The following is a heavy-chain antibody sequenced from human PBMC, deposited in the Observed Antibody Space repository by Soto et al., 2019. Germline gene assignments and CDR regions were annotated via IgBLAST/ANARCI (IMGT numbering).Heavy chain of an antibody. J-gene: IGHJ6*02. CDR2: IYYSGST. V-gene: IGHV4-59*01. Sequence: QVQLQESGPGLVKPSETLSLTCTGSGGSISSYYWSWIRQPPVKGLEWIGYIYYSGSTNYNPSLKRTATISVDTSKNQFSLKLSAVTAADTAVYYCARDRGGDYFPYYYYYGMDVWGQGTTVTVSS. D-gene: IGHD2-21*02. CDR3: ARDRGGDYFPYYYYYGMDV. CDR1: GGSISSYY.